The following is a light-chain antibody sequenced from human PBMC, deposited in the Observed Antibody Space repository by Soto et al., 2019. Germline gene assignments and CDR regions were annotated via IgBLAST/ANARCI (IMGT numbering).Light chain of an antibody. CDR1: QSVGSNY. J-gene: IGKJ4*01. Sequence: EIVLTQFPGTLSLSPRERATLSCRASQSVGSNYLAWYQQRPGQPPNLLIFGASHRATGIPDRFSGSGSGTDFTLTISRLEPEDFAVYYCQQYGSSPLTFGGGTKVDIK. V-gene: IGKV3-20*01. CDR3: QQYGSSPLT. CDR2: GAS.